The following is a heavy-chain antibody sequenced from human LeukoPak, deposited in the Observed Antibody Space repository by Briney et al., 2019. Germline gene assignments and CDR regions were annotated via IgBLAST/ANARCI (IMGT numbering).Heavy chain of an antibody. Sequence: SETLSLTCAVSGASVSGSNYYWGWIRQPPGKGLEWTGNIYSSGSTYYNPSLKSRVTISVDTSKNQFSLKLSSVTAADTAVYYCARDQRRYDIFSGYYYYYMDVWGKGTTVTIPS. J-gene: IGHJ6*03. D-gene: IGHD3-9*01. V-gene: IGHV4-39*07. CDR1: GASVSGSNYY. CDR3: ARDQRRYDIFSGYYYYYMDV. CDR2: IYSSGST.